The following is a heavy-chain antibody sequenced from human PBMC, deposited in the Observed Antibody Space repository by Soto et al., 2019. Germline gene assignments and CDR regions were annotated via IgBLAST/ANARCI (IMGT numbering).Heavy chain of an antibody. D-gene: IGHD2-15*01. V-gene: IGHV1-8*01. J-gene: IGHJ6*02. Sequence: QVQLVQSGAEVKKPDASVKVSCKASGYTFTSYDISWVRQATGQGLEWMGWMNPNNGNTDYAPKFQGRVTMTMNTSIGTAYMELSSLRSEDTAVYYCARDRDMVVEVAAGFGMDVWGQGTTVTVSS. CDR2: MNPNNGNT. CDR1: GYTFTSYD. CDR3: ARDRDMVVEVAAGFGMDV.